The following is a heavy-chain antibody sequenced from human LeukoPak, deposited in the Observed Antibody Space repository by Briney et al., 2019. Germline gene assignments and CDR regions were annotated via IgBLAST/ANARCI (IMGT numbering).Heavy chain of an antibody. CDR2: IYYSGST. CDR1: GDSINNYY. D-gene: IGHD3-10*01. CDR3: ARDGAPRARGPTSTYYYYYMDV. J-gene: IGHJ6*03. V-gene: IGHV4-59*01. Sequence: PSETLSLTCTVSGDSINNYYWSWIRQPPGKGLEWIGYIYYSGSTNYNPSLKSRVTISVDTSKNQFSLKLTSVTAADTAVYYCARDGAPRARGPTSTYYYYYMDVWGKGTTVTISS.